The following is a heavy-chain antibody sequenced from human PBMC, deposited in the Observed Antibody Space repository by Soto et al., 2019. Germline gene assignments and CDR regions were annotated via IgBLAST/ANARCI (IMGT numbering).Heavy chain of an antibody. CDR2: IYYSGST. J-gene: IGHJ4*02. Sequence: FQPLSVTWPVSYGSISSADCYRSFILKPPGKGLEWIGYIYYSGSTYYNPSLKSRITISVDTPENQFSLQLNSVTAADTAVYYCATVPPYSSGFGGFKYWGQGTLVTVSS. V-gene: IGHV4-30-4*08. CDR3: ATVPPYSSGFGGFKY. CDR1: YGSISSADCY. D-gene: IGHD6-19*01.